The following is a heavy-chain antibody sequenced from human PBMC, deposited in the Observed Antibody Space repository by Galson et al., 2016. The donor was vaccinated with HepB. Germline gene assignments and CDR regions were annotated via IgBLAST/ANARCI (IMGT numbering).Heavy chain of an antibody. Sequence: SLRLSCAVSGLTFNIARMNWVRQAPGKGLEWVGHIKAKSDGGTTYYTSPVKGRFTISIDDSKNNLFLQMDSLKSEDTAVYYCTTRDSWNFWGDFWGQGTLVTVSS. V-gene: IGHV3-15*01. CDR1: GLTFNIAR. J-gene: IGHJ4*02. CDR3: TTRDSWNFWGDF. D-gene: IGHD1-7*01. CDR2: IKAKSDGGTT.